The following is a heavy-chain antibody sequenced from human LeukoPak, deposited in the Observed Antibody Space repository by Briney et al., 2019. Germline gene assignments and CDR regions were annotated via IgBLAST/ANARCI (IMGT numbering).Heavy chain of an antibody. Sequence: SETLSLTCTVSGGSISSYYWSWIRQPPGKGLEWIGYIYCSGSTNYNPSLKSRVTISVDTSKNQFSLKLSSVTAADTAVYYCARSGYYYGSGSYYNGPNDYWGQGTLVTVSS. CDR1: GGSISSYY. D-gene: IGHD3-10*01. V-gene: IGHV4-59*08. CDR3: ARSGYYYGSGSYYNGPNDY. CDR2: IYCSGST. J-gene: IGHJ4*02.